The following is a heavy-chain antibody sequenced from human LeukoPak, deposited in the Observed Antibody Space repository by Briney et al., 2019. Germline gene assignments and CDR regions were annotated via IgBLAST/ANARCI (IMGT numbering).Heavy chain of an antibody. V-gene: IGHV1-69*01. J-gene: IGHJ6*02. CDR3: ARGGRQQLVREVYYYYYGMDV. Sequence: SVKVSCKASGGTFSSYAISWVRQAPGQGLEWMGGIIPIFGTANYAQKFQGRVTITADESTSTAYMELSSLRSDDTAVYYCARGGRQQLVREVYYYYYGMDVWGQGTTVTVSS. D-gene: IGHD6-13*01. CDR2: IIPIFGTA. CDR1: GGTFSSYA.